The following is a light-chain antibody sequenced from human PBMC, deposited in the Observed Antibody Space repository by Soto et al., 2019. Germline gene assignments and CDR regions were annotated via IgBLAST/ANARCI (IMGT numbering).Light chain of an antibody. J-gene: IGKJ5*01. CDR1: QSISSW. CDR2: KAS. V-gene: IGKV1-5*03. Sequence: DVEMTQNTSTLSASVGDRVTITCRASQSISSWLAWYQQKPGKAPKLLIYKASSLESGVPSRFSGSGSGTEFTLTISSLQPDDFATYYCQQYNSYSIPFGQGTRPEI. CDR3: QQYNSYSIP.